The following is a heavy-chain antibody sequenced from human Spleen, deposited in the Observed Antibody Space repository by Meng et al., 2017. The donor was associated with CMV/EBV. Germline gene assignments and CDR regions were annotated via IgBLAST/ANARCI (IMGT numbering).Heavy chain of an antibody. CDR3: ARAPFDP. V-gene: IGHV3-48*04. J-gene: IGHJ5*02. CDR1: GFTFTSYS. Sequence: GESLKISCAASGFTFTSYSMNWVRQAPGKGLEWLTYISSSVSTISYADSVKGRFTISRDNAKNSLYLQMSSLRSEDTAVYYCARAPFDPWGQGTLVTVSS. CDR2: ISSSVSTI.